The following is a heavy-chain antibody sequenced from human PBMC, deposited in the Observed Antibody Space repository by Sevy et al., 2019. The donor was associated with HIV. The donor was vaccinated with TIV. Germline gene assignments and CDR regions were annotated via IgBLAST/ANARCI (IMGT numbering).Heavy chain of an antibody. V-gene: IGHV4-59*01. Sequence: SETLSLTCTVSGGSISAYHWSWIRQPPGKGLEWIGYIHYTGSTKYNPSLESRVTISVDTSKNQFSLKLSSVTAADTAVYYCARAPPVRSGDDSLNWFAPGGQGTLVTVSS. J-gene: IGHJ5*02. CDR3: ARAPPVRSGDDSLNWFAP. CDR2: IHYTGST. CDR1: GGSISAYH. D-gene: IGHD5-12*01.